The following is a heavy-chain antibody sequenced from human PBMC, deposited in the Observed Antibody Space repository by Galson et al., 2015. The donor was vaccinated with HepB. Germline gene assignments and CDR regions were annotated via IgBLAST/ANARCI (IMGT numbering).Heavy chain of an antibody. CDR3: AKDTCGGDCYLVDY. J-gene: IGHJ4*02. Sequence: SLRLSCAASGFTFSSYAMSWVRQAPGKGLEWVSAISGSGGSTYYADSVKGRSTISRDNSKNTLYLQMNSLRAEDTAVYYCAKDTCGGDCYLVDYWGQGTLVTVSS. D-gene: IGHD2-21*01. CDR1: GFTFSSYA. V-gene: IGHV3-23*01. CDR2: ISGSGGST.